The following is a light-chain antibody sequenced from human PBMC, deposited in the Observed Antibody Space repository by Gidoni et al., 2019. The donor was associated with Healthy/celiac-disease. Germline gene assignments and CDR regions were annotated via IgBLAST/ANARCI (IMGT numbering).Light chain of an antibody. V-gene: IGKV1-9*01. CDR1: HGISSY. Sequence: DIQLTQSPSFLSASVGDRVTITCWARHGISSYLAWYQQKPGKAPKLLLYAASTLQSGVPSRFSGSGSGTEFTLTISSLQPEDFATYYCQQLNSYPFMYTFGQGTKLEIK. J-gene: IGKJ2*01. CDR2: AAS. CDR3: QQLNSYPFMYT.